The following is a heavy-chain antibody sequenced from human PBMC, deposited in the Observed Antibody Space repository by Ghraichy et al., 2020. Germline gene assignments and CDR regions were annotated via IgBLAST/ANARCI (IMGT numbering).Heavy chain of an antibody. D-gene: IGHD3-22*01. J-gene: IGHJ4*02. CDR1: GYTFTGYY. V-gene: IGHV1-2*02. Sequence: ASVKVSCKASGYTFTGYYMHWVRQAPGQGLEWMGWINPNSGGTNYAQKFQGRVTMTRDTSISTAYMELSRLRSDDTAVYYCARGIGGDTYYYDSSGTPDYWGQGTLVTVSS. CDR3: ARGIGGDTYYYDSSGTPDY. CDR2: INPNSGGT.